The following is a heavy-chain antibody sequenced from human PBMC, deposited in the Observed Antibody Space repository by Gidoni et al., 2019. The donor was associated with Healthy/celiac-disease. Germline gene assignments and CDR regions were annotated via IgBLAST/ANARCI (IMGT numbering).Heavy chain of an antibody. CDR2: ISYDGSNK. CDR1: GFTFSSYA. V-gene: IGHV3-30-3*01. J-gene: IGHJ2*01. D-gene: IGHD4-17*01. CDR3: ARDALHGDYIVWYFDL. Sequence: QVQLVESGGGVVQPGSSLRLSCAASGFTFSSYAMHWVRQAPGKGLEWVAVISYDGSNKYYADSVKGRFTISRDNSKNTLYLQMNSLRAEDTAVYYCARDALHGDYIVWYFDLWGRGTLVTVSS.